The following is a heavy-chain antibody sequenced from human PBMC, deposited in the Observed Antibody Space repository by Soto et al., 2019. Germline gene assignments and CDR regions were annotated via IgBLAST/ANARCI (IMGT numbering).Heavy chain of an antibody. V-gene: IGHV4-59*01. D-gene: IGHD3-10*01. CDR1: GGSISSYY. Sequence: QVQLQESGPGLVKPSETLSLTCTVSGGSISSYYWSWIRQPPGKGLEWIGYIYYSGSTNYNPSLKSRVTISVDTSKNQFSLKLSSVSAADTAVYYCAGYYGSGSYSWFDPGGQGTLVTVSS. J-gene: IGHJ5*02. CDR2: IYYSGST. CDR3: AGYYGSGSYSWFDP.